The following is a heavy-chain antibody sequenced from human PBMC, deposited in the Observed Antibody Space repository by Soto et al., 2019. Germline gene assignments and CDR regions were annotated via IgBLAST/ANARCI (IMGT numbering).Heavy chain of an antibody. Sequence: EVQLLESGGGLVQPGGSLRLSCAASGFTFSSYAMSWVRQAPGKGLEWVSAISGSGGSTYYADSVKGRFTISRDNSKNTLYLQMNSLRAEDMAVYYCAKDNYSSSWNYYYYGMDVWGQGTTVTVSS. D-gene: IGHD6-13*01. J-gene: IGHJ6*02. CDR1: GFTFSSYA. CDR3: AKDNYSSSWNYYYYGMDV. CDR2: ISGSGGST. V-gene: IGHV3-23*01.